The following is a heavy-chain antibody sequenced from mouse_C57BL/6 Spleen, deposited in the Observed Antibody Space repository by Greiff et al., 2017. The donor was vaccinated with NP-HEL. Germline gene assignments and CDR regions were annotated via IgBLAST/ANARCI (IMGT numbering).Heavy chain of an antibody. Sequence: VQLQQSGAELVRPGASVTLSCKASGYTFTDYEMHWVKQTPVHGLEWIGAIDPETGGTAYNQKFKGKAILTADKSSSTAYMELRSLTSEDSAVYYCTKRDWDEYYFDCWGQGTTLAVSS. D-gene: IGHD4-1*01. V-gene: IGHV1-15*01. CDR3: TKRDWDEYYFDC. CDR2: IDPETGGT. J-gene: IGHJ2*01. CDR1: GYTFTDYE.